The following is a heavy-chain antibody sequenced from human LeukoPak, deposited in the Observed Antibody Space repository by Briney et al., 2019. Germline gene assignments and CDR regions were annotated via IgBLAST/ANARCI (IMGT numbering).Heavy chain of an antibody. CDR1: GFTVITND. Sequence: GGCLRLSCAASGFTVITNDMTWVRQAPGEGLEWVSVLYSDGNTKYADSVQGRFTISRDNSKNTLYLEMNTLRPDDTAVYYCARGVEPLAANTLAYWGQGTLVTVSS. CDR3: ARGVEPLAANTLAY. V-gene: IGHV3-53*01. CDR2: LYSDGNT. D-gene: IGHD1-14*01. J-gene: IGHJ4*02.